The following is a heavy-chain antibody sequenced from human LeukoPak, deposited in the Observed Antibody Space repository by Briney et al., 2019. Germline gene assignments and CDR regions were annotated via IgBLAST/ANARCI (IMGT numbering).Heavy chain of an antibody. CDR1: GFTFSSYT. J-gene: IGHJ4*02. D-gene: IGHD6-6*01. CDR2: ISSGGGYI. V-gene: IGHV3-21*01. Sequence: GGSLRLSCAPSGFTFSSYTMNWVRQAPGKGLEWVSAISSGGGYIYYAASVKGRFTISRDNAKKSLSLQMNSLRAEDTAVYYCARGSSGFDYCGQGTLVTVSS. CDR3: ARGSSGFDY.